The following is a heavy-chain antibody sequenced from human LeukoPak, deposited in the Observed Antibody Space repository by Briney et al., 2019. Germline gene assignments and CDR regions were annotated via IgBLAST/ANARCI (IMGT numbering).Heavy chain of an antibody. J-gene: IGHJ3*02. D-gene: IGHD3-16*01. CDR1: GFTFSNFG. CDR3: AKDGRSTERGGGAFDI. Sequence: TGGSLRLSCAASGFTFSNFGMHWVRQAPGKGLEWVAFIRFDGTKKYYGDSVKGRFTISRDNSENSLNLQMNSLRTEDAAVYYCAKDGRSTERGGGAFDIWGQGTMVTVSS. V-gene: IGHV3-30*02. CDR2: IRFDGTKK.